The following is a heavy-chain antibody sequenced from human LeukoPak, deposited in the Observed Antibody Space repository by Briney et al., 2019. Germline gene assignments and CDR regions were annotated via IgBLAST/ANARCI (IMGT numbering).Heavy chain of an antibody. D-gene: IGHD5-12*01. CDR1: GGSISSSSYY. Sequence: SETLSLTCTVSGGSISSSSYYWGWIRQPPGKGLEWIGSIFYSGSTYYNPSLKSRVTISVDTSKNQFSLKLSSVTAADTAVYYCARAAPGGYSGYDYGLTRPYNWFDPWGQGTLVIVSS. J-gene: IGHJ5*02. CDR2: IFYSGST. CDR3: ARAAPGGYSGYDYGLTRPYNWFDP. V-gene: IGHV4-39*01.